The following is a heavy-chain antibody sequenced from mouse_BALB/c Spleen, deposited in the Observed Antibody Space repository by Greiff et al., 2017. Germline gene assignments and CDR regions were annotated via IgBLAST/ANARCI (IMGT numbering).Heavy chain of an antibody. J-gene: IGHJ1*01. CDR1: GYTFTSYW. CDR2: IDPSDSYT. D-gene: IGHD2-14*01. V-gene: IGHV1S127*01. Sequence: QVQLQQPGAELVKPGASVKMSCKASGYTFTSYWMHWVKQRPGQGLEWIGVIDPSDSYTSYNQKFKGKATLTVDTSSSTAYMQLSSLTSEDSAVYYCTRCYRPNWYFDVWGAGTTVTVSS. CDR3: TRCYRPNWYFDV.